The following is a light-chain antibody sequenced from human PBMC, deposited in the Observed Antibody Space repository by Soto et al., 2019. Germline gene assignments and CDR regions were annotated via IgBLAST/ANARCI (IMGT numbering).Light chain of an antibody. J-gene: IGKJ2*01. CDR1: EDISRW. CDR3: LQANEFPRS. V-gene: IGKV1-12*01. CDR2: GAT. Sequence: QMTQSPSLVSASIGDRVSITSRASEDISRWLGWYQQKPGRAPSLLIFGATSLRSGVPSRFSATESGTLFTLTITNVQPDDFATYFCLQANEFPRSFGQGT.